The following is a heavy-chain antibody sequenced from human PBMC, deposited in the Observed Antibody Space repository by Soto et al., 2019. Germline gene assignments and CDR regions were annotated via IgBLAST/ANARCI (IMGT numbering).Heavy chain of an antibody. CDR2: IYYSGST. Sequence: SETLSLTCTVSGGSISSRGYYWSWIRQHPGKGLEWIGYIYYSGSTYYNPSLKSRVTISVDTSENQFSLKLSSVTAADTAVYYCARDSPYDFWSGYTNAFEIWGQGTMVT. CDR3: ARDSPYDFWSGYTNAFEI. D-gene: IGHD3-3*01. J-gene: IGHJ3*02. V-gene: IGHV4-31*03. CDR1: GGSISSRGYY.